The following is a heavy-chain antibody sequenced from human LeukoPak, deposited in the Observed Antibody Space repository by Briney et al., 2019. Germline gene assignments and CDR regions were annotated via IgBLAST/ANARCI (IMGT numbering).Heavy chain of an antibody. CDR2: IDCSGST. J-gene: IGHJ4*02. D-gene: IGHD3-22*01. CDR1: GGSISSYY. V-gene: IGHV4-59*01. Sequence: SETLSLTCTVSGGSISSYYWSWIRQPPGKGLEWIGYIDCSGSTNYNPSLKSRVTISVDTSKNQFSLKLSSVTAADTAVYYCARGYHDFSGYWLSYFDYWGQGALVTVSS. CDR3: ARGYHDFSGYWLSYFDY.